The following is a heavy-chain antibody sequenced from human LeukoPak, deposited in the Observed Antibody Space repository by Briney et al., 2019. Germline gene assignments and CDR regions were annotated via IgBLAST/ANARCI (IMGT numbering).Heavy chain of an antibody. CDR1: GGSFSGYY. J-gene: IGHJ4*02. V-gene: IGHV4-34*01. CDR2: INHSGST. CDR3: ARGKDYVWGSYRHRRSYYFDY. D-gene: IGHD3-16*02. Sequence: PSETLSLTCAVYGGSFSGYYWSWIRQPPGKGLEWIGEINHSGSTNYNPSLKSRVTISVDTSKNQFSLKLSSVTAADTAVYYCARGKDYVWGSYRHRRSYYFDYWGQGTLVTVSS.